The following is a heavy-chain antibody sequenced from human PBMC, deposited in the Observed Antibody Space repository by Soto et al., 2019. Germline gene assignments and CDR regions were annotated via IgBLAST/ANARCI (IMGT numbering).Heavy chain of an antibody. D-gene: IGHD6-19*01. J-gene: IGHJ4*02. V-gene: IGHV1-46*01. CDR1: GYTFTSSY. CDR2: INPRGGST. Sequence: QVQLVQSGAEVKKPGASVKVSCKASGYTFTSSYMHWVRQAPGQGLALMGIINPRGGSTSYAQKFQGRVTMTRDTSTSTVDMELSCLRSEDTAVYYCARAGRSSYSSGWYYFDYWGQGTLVTVSA. CDR3: ARAGRSSYSSGWYYFDY.